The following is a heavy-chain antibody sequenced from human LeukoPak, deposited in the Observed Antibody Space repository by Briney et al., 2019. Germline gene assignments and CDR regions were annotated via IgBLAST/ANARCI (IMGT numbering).Heavy chain of an antibody. CDR2: ISVYNGNI. V-gene: IGHV1-18*01. D-gene: IGHD3-10*01. CDR1: LYSFISYG. J-gene: IGHJ4*02. CDR3: ARAINYGSGSYYLFDY. Sequence: VASVKVSRKASLYSFISYGISWVRQAPGQGLDWMGWISVYNGNIHYAQKFQGRVTVTTDTSTNTAYMEPRSLRSDDTAVYYCARAINYGSGSYYLFDYWGQGTLVTVSS.